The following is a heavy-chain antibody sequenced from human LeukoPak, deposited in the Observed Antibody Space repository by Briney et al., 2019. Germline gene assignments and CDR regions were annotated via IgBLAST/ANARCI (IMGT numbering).Heavy chain of an antibody. J-gene: IGHJ4*02. Sequence: SETLSLTCTVSGGSISRSTYYWGWIRQPPGKGLEWIGSIYYTGSTYYNPSLKSRVTISVDTSKNHISLKLTSVTAADTAVYYCTRGDPAVPSFGYWGQGTLVTVSS. CDR1: GGSISRSTYY. D-gene: IGHD6-19*01. V-gene: IGHV4-39*02. CDR2: IYYTGST. CDR3: TRGDPAVPSFGY.